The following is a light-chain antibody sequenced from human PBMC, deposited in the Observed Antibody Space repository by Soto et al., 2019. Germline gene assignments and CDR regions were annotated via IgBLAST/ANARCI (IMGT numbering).Light chain of an antibody. CDR3: QQYNNWPPSWT. V-gene: IGKV3-15*01. J-gene: IGKJ1*01. CDR1: QSVSSN. CDR2: GAS. Sequence: EIVMTQSPATLSVSPGERATLSCRASQSVSSNLAWYQQKPGQAPRLLISGASTRATGIPASFSGSGSGTEFNLTISSLQSEDFAVCYCQQYNNWPPSWTFGQGTKVEIK.